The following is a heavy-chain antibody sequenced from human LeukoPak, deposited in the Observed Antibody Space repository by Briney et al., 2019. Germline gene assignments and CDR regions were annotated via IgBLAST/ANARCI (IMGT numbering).Heavy chain of an antibody. Sequence: PSETLSLTCTVSGGSISSYYWSWIRQPPGKGLEWIGYIYYSGSTNYNPSHKSRVTISVDTSKNQFSLRLSSVTAADTAVYYCARRGIAAAGYDYWGQGTLVTVSS. CDR2: IYYSGST. CDR1: GGSISSYY. J-gene: IGHJ4*02. CDR3: ARRGIAAAGYDY. V-gene: IGHV4-59*08. D-gene: IGHD6-13*01.